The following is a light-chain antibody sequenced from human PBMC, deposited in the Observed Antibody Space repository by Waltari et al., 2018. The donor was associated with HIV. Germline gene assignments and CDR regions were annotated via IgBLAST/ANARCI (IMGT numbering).Light chain of an antibody. J-gene: IGLJ1*01. Sequence: QSGLTQPRSLSGTPGQRPTIPCPGNNSTTGRTYVFWYRQLPGTAPSLLVDRNDQRPSGVADRFSGSRSGASASLVIGGLRVEDEADYFCASWDDGLSGHVFGGGTTVSV. CDR1: NSTTGRTY. V-gene: IGLV1-47*01. CDR3: ASWDDGLSGHV. CDR2: RND.